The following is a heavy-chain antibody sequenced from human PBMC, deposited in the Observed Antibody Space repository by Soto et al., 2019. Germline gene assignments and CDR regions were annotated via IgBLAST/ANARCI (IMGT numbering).Heavy chain of an antibody. D-gene: IGHD4-4*01. Sequence: EVQLLESGGGLGQPGGSLRLSCAASGFTFSSHAMSWVRQAPGKGLEWVSSMSGSGDNTYHADSVKGRFTVSRDNSKNTLYLQMNSLRVEDTAVYYCAKGSYTNYNWFDPWGQGTLVTVSS. V-gene: IGHV3-23*01. CDR3: AKGSYTNYNWFDP. CDR2: MSGSGDNT. J-gene: IGHJ5*02. CDR1: GFTFSSHA.